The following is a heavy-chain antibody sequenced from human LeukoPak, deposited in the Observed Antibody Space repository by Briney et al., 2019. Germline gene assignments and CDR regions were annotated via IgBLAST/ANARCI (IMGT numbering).Heavy chain of an antibody. CDR2: INHSGST. CDR1: GGSFSGYY. J-gene: IGHJ4*02. CDR3: ARLPRDY. Sequence: SETLSLTCAVYGGSFSGYYWSWIRQPPGKGLEWIGEINHSGSTNYNPSLKSRVTISVDTSKNQFSLKLSSATAADTAVYYCARLPRDYWGQGTLVTVSS. V-gene: IGHV4-34*01.